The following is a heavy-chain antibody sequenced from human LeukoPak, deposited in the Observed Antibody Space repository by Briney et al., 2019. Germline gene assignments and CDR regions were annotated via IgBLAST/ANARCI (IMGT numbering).Heavy chain of an antibody. Sequence: SETLSLTCTVSGGSIFSYYWSWFRQPPGKGLEWIGYIYTSGSTNYDPSLKSRVTISIDTSKNQFSLKLSSVTAADTAVYYCARHGYYYYMDVWGKGTTVTDSS. V-gene: IGHV4-4*09. J-gene: IGHJ6*03. CDR3: ARHGYYYYMDV. CDR1: GGSIFSYY. CDR2: IYTSGST.